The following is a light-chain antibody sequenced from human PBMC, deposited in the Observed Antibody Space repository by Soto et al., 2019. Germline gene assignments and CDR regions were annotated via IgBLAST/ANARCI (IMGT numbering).Light chain of an antibody. CDR3: QQYHNWWT. CDR1: QNIGSN. J-gene: IGKJ1*01. V-gene: IGKV3-15*01. CDR2: GAS. Sequence: EIVMTQSPATLSVSPGERVTLSCRASQNIGSNLAWYQQKFGQAPRLLIYGASTRVTGIPARISGSGSGTEFTFTITSLQSEDFGVYHCQQYHNWWTFGQGTKVDFK.